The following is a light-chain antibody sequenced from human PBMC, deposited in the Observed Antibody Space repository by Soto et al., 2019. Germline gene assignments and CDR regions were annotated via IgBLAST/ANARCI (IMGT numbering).Light chain of an antibody. CDR1: QTISTY. CDR2: AVS. V-gene: IGKV1-39*01. Sequence: DIQMTQSPSSLSASVGDRVTITCRASQTISTYLNWYQQKPGKAPNLLIYAVSNLQSGVPSRFSGSESGTDFTLTISGLQPEDFAIYYCQQSYIAPFTFGPGTKVDI. J-gene: IGKJ3*01. CDR3: QQSYIAPFT.